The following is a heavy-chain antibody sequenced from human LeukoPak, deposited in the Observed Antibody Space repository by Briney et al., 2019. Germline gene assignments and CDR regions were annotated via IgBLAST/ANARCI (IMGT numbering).Heavy chain of an antibody. CDR3: ARDRGDYGDRGAFDI. J-gene: IGHJ3*02. CDR1: GGSISSGGYY. D-gene: IGHD4-17*01. Sequence: SETLSLTCTVSGGSISSGGYYWSWIRQHPGKGLEWIGYIYYSGSTYYNPSLKSRVTISADTSKNQFSLKLSSVTAADTAVYYCARDRGDYGDRGAFDIWGQGTMVTVSS. CDR2: IYYSGST. V-gene: IGHV4-31*03.